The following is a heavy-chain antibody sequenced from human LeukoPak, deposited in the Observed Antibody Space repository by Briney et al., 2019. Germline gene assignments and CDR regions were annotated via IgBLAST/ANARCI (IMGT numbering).Heavy chain of an antibody. CDR2: VWHDGSNR. J-gene: IGHJ4*02. D-gene: IGHD3-10*01. Sequence: GGSLRLSCTAPGFTFSSYAIHWIRQAPGKGLEWVALVWHDGSNRYYADSVKGRFTISRDNSKNTVYLQVNSLRAEDTAMYYCARELFGSGSCPDYWGQGTLVTVST. CDR1: GFTFSSYA. V-gene: IGHV3-33*01. CDR3: ARELFGSGSCPDY.